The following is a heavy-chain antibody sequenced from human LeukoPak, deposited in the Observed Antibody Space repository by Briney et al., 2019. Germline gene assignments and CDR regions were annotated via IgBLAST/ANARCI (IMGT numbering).Heavy chain of an antibody. CDR3: TTAPSPVPSYYYYYMDV. Sequence: PRGSLRLSCAASGFTFSNAWMSWVRQAPGKGLEWVGRIKSKTDGGTTDYAAPVKGRFTISRDDSKNTLYLQMNSLKTEDTAVYYCTTAPSPVPSYYYYYMDVWGKGTTVTVSS. J-gene: IGHJ6*03. CDR1: GFTFSNAW. CDR2: IKSKTDGGTT. V-gene: IGHV3-15*01.